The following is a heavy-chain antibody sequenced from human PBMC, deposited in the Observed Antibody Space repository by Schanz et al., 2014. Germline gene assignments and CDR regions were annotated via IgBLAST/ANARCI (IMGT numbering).Heavy chain of an antibody. CDR2: IIPILGIA. CDR1: GGTFSTYT. J-gene: IGHJ5*02. CDR3: ARGRGCTGGSCYSWFDL. Sequence: QVQLVQSGAEVKKPGSSVKVSCKASGGTFSTYTISWVRQAPGQGLEWMGRIIPILGIANYAQRFQGRVSITADTSTNTAYMELSSLRSEDTAVYYCARGRGCTGGSCYSWFDLWGQGTLVTVAS. V-gene: IGHV1-69*04. D-gene: IGHD2-15*01.